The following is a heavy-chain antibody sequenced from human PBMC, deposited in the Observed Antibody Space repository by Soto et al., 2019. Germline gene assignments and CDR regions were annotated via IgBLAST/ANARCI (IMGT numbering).Heavy chain of an antibody. CDR1: GCSISSGGYY. CDR3: ARVVPYIFGVGAFDI. CDR2: IYYSGST. Sequence: QVQLQESGPGLVKPSQTLSLTCTVSGCSISSGGYYWSWLRQHPGKGLEWIGYIYYSGSTYYNPSLKSRVTISVDTSKNQFSLKLSSVTAADTAVYYCARVVPYIFGVGAFDIWGQGTMVTVSS. D-gene: IGHD3-3*02. J-gene: IGHJ3*02. V-gene: IGHV4-31*03.